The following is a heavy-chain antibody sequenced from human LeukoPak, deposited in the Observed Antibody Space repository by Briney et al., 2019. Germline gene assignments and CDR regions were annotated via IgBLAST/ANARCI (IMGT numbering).Heavy chain of an antibody. D-gene: IGHD3-3*01. V-gene: IGHV3-7*03. J-gene: IGHJ4*02. CDR3: ARGGITIFGVITAPDY. CDR1: GFTFSSRDW. Sequence: PGGSLRLSCVASGFTFSSRDWMTWVRQAPGKGLEWVANIKQDGSEKNYVDSVKGRFTISRDNAKNSLYLQMNSLRAEDTALYYCARGGITIFGVITAPDYWGQGTLVTVSS. CDR2: IKQDGSEK.